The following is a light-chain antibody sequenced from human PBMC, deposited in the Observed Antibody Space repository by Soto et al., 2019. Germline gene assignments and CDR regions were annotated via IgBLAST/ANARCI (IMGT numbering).Light chain of an antibody. CDR1: QSISSK. Sequence: EIVLTQSPATLSVSPGERVTLSCRASQSISSKLGWYQQRPGQAPRLLIYGASTRATGIPARFSGSGSGTEFTITISSLQSEDFAVYYCQQYDTWRRSSFGQGTRLEIQ. V-gene: IGKV3-15*01. CDR3: QQYDTWRRSS. CDR2: GAS. J-gene: IGKJ5*01.